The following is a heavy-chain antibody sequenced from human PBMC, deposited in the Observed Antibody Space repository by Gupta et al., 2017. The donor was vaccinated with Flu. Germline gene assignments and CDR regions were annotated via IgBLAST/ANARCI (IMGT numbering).Heavy chain of an antibody. D-gene: IGHD3-22*01. CDR1: GGSISSFY. Sequence: QVQLVESGPGQVKPSETLSLTCSVSGGSISSFYWGWVRQPPGKGLEWIGNIHYTGSNDYNPSLRNRVTISVDRSKNQFSLNLNSVTAADAARYYCVRAGDFFDRVFDYWGQGPLVTVSS. V-gene: IGHV4-59*13. CDR2: IHYTGSN. CDR3: VRAGDFFDRVFDY. J-gene: IGHJ4*02.